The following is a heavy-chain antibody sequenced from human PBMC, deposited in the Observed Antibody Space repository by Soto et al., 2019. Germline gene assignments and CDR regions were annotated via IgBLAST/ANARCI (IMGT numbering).Heavy chain of an antibody. CDR2: IFYSGPT. CDR1: GDSITSGVHY. V-gene: IGHV4-31*03. D-gene: IGHD3-10*01. Sequence: SETLSLTCTVSGDSITSGVHYWSWIRQLPGKGLEWIGYIFYSGPTYYNPSLKSRVAISVDTSKNQFSLKLTSVTVADTAVYFCARDGRLMLRGFSFYNGMDVWGQGTTVT. CDR3: ARDGRLMLRGFSFYNGMDV. J-gene: IGHJ6*02.